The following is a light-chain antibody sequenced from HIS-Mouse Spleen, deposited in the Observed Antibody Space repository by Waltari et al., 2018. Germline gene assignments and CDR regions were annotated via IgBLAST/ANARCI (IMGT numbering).Light chain of an antibody. J-gene: IGLJ2*01. CDR2: EDS. V-gene: IGLV3-10*01. CDR3: YSPDSSGNHRV. Sequence: SYELTQPPSVSVSPGQTARITCSGDALPKKYAYWYQQKSGHAPVLVINEDSKRPSGIPEKFSGSSSGTMATLTISGAQVEDEADYYCYSPDSSGNHRVFGGGTKLTVL. CDR1: ALPKKY.